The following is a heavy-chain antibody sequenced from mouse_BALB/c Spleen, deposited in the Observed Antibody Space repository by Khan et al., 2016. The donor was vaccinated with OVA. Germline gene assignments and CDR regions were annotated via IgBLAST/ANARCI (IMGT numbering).Heavy chain of an antibody. Sequence: EVELVESGGDLVKPGGSLKLSCAASGFTFSTYGMSWVHQTPDKRLEWVATISSGGTYTYYPASVKGRFTISRDNAKNTLYLQMSSLRAEDTAMYYCARHWVGVMDYWGQGTSVTVSS. D-gene: IGHD4-1*01. CDR1: GFTFSTYG. V-gene: IGHV5-6*01. J-gene: IGHJ4*01. CDR2: ISSGGTYT. CDR3: ARHWVGVMDY.